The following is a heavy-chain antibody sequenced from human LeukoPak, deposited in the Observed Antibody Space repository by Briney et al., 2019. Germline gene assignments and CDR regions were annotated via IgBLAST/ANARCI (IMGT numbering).Heavy chain of an antibody. J-gene: IGHJ3*02. CDR2: ISCDGSNK. D-gene: IGHD6-6*01. Sequence: GGSLRLSCAASGFTFSSYAMHWVRQAPGKGLKWVAVISCDGSNKYYADSVKGRFTISRDNSKNTLYLQMNSLRAEDTAVYYCARPEYSSSPGAFDIWGQGTMVTVSS. CDR1: GFTFSSYA. V-gene: IGHV3-30-3*01. CDR3: ARPEYSSSPGAFDI.